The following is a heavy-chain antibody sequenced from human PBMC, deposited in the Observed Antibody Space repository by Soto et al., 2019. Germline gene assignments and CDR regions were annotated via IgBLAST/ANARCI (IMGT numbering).Heavy chain of an antibody. CDR3: ARGIRNYYGVDV. CDR2: INGDGGTT. Sequence: EVQLVESGGGLVQPGGSLRLYCAASGFTFNRYWIHWVRQAPGKGLVWVSRINGDGGTTNYADSVKGRFTISRDNAMNTVYLQMNNLRVEDTAVYYCARGIRNYYGVDVWGQGATVTVSS. J-gene: IGHJ6*02. D-gene: IGHD2-15*01. V-gene: IGHV3-74*01. CDR1: GFTFNRYW.